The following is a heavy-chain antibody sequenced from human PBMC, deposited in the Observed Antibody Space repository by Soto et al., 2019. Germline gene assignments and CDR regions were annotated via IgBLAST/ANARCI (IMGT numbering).Heavy chain of an antibody. CDR2: ISYDGSNK. J-gene: IGHJ6*02. CDR3: AKDRMYYDFWSGYWESYYYYGMDV. D-gene: IGHD3-3*01. V-gene: IGHV3-30*18. CDR1: GFTFSSYG. Sequence: PVGSLRLSCAASGFTFSSYGMHWVRQAPGKGLEWVAVISYDGSNKYYADSVKGRFTISRDNSKNTLYLQMNSLRAEDTAVYYCAKDRMYYDFWSGYWESYYYYGMDVWGQGTTVTVSS.